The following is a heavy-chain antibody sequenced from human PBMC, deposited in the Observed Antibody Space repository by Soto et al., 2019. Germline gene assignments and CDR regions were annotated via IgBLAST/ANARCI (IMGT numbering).Heavy chain of an antibody. D-gene: IGHD3-10*01. CDR2: VKIKAHGETT. CDR3: ARGLPDGSGQYCDY. J-gene: IGHJ4*02. CDR1: GFTFSEAW. V-gene: IGHV3-15*06. Sequence: EVRLVEFGGGLVRPGESLRLSCVASGFTFSEAWMMWVRQPPGKGLEWIGLVKIKAHGETTHYAAAVKGRFTISRDDSKNTVYLQMNSLRAEDTAVYYCARGLPDGSGQYCDYWGQGTLVTVSS.